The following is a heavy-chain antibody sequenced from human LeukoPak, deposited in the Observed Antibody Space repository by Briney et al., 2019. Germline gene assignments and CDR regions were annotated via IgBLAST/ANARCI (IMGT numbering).Heavy chain of an antibody. Sequence: GGSLRLSCAASGFTFSSYGMHWVRQAPGKGLEWMGDFDPEDGETIYAQKFQGRVTMTEDTSTDTAYMELSSLRSEDTAVYYCATDLGVPIAYSGSPYWGQGTLVTVSS. CDR2: FDPEDGET. D-gene: IGHD1-26*01. J-gene: IGHJ4*02. CDR1: GFTFSSYG. V-gene: IGHV1-24*01. CDR3: ATDLGVPIAYSGSPY.